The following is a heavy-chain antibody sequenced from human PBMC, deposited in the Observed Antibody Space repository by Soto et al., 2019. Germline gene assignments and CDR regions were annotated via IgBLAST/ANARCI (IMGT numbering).Heavy chain of an antibody. CDR1: GGSISSYY. Sequence: SETLSLTCTVCGGSISSYYWSWILQPPGKGLEWIGYIYYSGGTNDNPSLKSRVTISVDTSKNQFSLKLSSVTAADTAVYYSATVNPPGWYPGPCAICGHGTRVTV. CDR3: ATVNPPGWYPGPCAI. CDR2: IYYSGGT. J-gene: IGHJ3*02. D-gene: IGHD6-19*01. V-gene: IGHV4-59*08.